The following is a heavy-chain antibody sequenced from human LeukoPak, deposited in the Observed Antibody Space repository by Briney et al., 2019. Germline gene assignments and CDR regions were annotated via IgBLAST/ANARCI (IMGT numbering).Heavy chain of an antibody. D-gene: IGHD6-13*01. V-gene: IGHV4-39*01. CDR1: GGSISSSSYY. J-gene: IGHJ4*02. Sequence: PSETLSLTCTVSGGSISSSSYYWGWIRQPPGKGLEWIGSICYSGSTYYNPSLKSRVTISVDTSKNQFSLKLSSVTAADTAVYYCARLKGAAAGTSRGQGTLVTVSS. CDR2: ICYSGST. CDR3: ARLKGAAAGTS.